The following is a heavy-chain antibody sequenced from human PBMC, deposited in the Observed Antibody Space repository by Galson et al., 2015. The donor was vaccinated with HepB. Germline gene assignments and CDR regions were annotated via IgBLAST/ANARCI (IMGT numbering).Heavy chain of an antibody. CDR1: DYTFTSYG. Sequence: SVKVSCKASDYTFTSYGITWVRQAPGQGLEWMGWISVYYGNTNYAQKFQGRVTMTTDTSTSTAYLELRSLRSDDTAVYYCARENSRRLGQLSSFDYWGQGTLVTVSS. D-gene: IGHD3-16*02. V-gene: IGHV1-18*04. J-gene: IGHJ4*02. CDR2: ISVYYGNT. CDR3: ARENSRRLGQLSSFDY.